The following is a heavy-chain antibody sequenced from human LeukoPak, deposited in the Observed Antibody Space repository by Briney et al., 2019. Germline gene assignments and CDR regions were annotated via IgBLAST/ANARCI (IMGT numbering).Heavy chain of an antibody. CDR1: GGSISSYY. CDR3: ASFMAGDY. Sequence: SETLSLTCTVSGGSISSYYWSWIRQPPGKGLEWIGYIYYSGSTNYNPSLKSRVTISVDTSKNQFSLKLSSVTAADTAVYYCASFMAGDYWGQGTLVTVSS. D-gene: IGHD6-19*01. CDR2: IYYSGST. J-gene: IGHJ4*02. V-gene: IGHV4-59*08.